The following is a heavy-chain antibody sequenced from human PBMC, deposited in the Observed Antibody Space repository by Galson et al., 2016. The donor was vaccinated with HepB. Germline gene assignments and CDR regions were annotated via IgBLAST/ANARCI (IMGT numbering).Heavy chain of an antibody. D-gene: IGHD6-13*01. CDR3: AKVTRPGISAPRYGMDV. Sequence: SLRLSCAASGFTFSDYAMTWVRQAPGKGLEWVSGITGSGSGTYNGGSVEGRFAISRDNSKNTLFLQMNNLRAEDTALYYCAKVTRPGISAPRYGMDVWGRGTTVTVSS. J-gene: IGHJ6*04. CDR2: ITGSGSGT. V-gene: IGHV3-23*01. CDR1: GFTFSDYA.